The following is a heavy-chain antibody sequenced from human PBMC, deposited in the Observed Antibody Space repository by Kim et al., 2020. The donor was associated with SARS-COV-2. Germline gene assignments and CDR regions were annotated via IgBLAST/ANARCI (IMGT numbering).Heavy chain of an antibody. J-gene: IGHJ4*02. CDR1: GFTFNNYW. D-gene: IGHD6-13*01. V-gene: IGHV3-7*01. CDR2: INKDETKK. CDR3: ARHPAAGTIAN. Sequence: GGSLRLSCVVSGFTFNNYWMNWVRQAPGKGLEWVATINKDETKKFYVDSVKGRFTISRDNAKTSLFLQMNSLRAEDTAVYYCARHPAAGTIANWGQGTLVTVSS.